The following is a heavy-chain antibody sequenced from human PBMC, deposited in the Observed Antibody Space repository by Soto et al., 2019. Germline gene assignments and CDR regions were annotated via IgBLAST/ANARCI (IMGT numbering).Heavy chain of an antibody. V-gene: IGHV3-9*01. Sequence: EVQLVESGGGLIQPGRSLRLSCAASGFTFDDYAMHWVRQAPGKGLEWVSGISWNSGSIGYADSVKGRFTISRDNAKNSLYLQMNSLRAEDTALYYCACGYSSGWNEYAEYFQHWGQGTLVTVSS. CDR2: ISWNSGSI. CDR1: GFTFDDYA. D-gene: IGHD6-19*01. J-gene: IGHJ1*01. CDR3: ACGYSSGWNEYAEYFQH.